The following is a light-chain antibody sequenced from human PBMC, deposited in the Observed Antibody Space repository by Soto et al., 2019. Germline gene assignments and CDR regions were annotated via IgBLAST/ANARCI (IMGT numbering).Light chain of an antibody. Sequence: DIQLTQSPSSLSASVGGRVTITCRASQSIDRWLAWYQQKPGKAPKLVIYDGSTLESGVPSRFSVSGSGTEFTLTTTSLQPDDFATYYCQQYSTYSWTFGQGTKVDIK. CDR1: QSIDRW. CDR2: DGS. CDR3: QQYSTYSWT. V-gene: IGKV1-5*01. J-gene: IGKJ1*01.